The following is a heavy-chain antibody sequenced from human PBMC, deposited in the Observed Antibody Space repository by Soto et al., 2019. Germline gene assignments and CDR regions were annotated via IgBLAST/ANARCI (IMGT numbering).Heavy chain of an antibody. CDR2: ISSSSSYI. CDR3: ARVSYDFWSGYSPGPFDY. D-gene: IGHD3-3*01. Sequence: GGSLRLSCAASGFTFSSYSMNWVRQAPGKGLEWVSSISSSSSYIYYADSVKGRFTISRDNAKNSLYLQMNSLRAEDMAVYYCARVSYDFWSGYSPGPFDYWGQGTLVTVSS. V-gene: IGHV3-21*01. J-gene: IGHJ4*02. CDR1: GFTFSSYS.